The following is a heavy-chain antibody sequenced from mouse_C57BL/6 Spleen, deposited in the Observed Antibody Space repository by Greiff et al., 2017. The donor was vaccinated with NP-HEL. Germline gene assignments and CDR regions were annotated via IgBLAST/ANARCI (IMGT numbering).Heavy chain of an antibody. Sequence: VQLKESGAELVKPGASVKLSCTASGFNIKDYYMHWVKQRTEQGLEWIGRIDPEDGETKYAPKFQGKATITADTSSNTAYLQLSSLTSEDTAVYYCARDYYVSSYHNYFDYWGQGTTLTVSS. CDR1: GFNIKDYY. J-gene: IGHJ2*01. D-gene: IGHD1-1*01. CDR2: IDPEDGET. CDR3: ARDYYVSSYHNYFDY. V-gene: IGHV14-2*01.